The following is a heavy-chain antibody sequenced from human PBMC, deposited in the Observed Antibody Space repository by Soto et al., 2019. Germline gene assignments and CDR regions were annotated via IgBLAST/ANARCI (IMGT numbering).Heavy chain of an antibody. CDR1: GASISGYY. CDR3: VRGGTKTLRDWFDP. V-gene: IGHV4-4*07. CDR2: IYATGTT. D-gene: IGHD1-1*01. Sequence: SETLSLTCTVSGASISGYYWSWIRKSAGKGLEWIGRIYATGTTDYNPSLKSRVMMSVDTSKKQFSLRLRSVTAADTAVYYCVRGGTKTLRDWFDPWGQGISVTVSS. J-gene: IGHJ5*02.